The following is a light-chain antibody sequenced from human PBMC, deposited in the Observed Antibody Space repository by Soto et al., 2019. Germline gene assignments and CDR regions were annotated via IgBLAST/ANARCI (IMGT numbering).Light chain of an antibody. CDR3: QQYNNWPPIT. V-gene: IGKV3-15*01. CDR2: GAS. Sequence: EIVMTQSPATLSVSPGETATLSCRASQSVSSNLAWYQQKPGQAPRLLIFGASTRATGIPARFTGSGSGTEFTLTISSLQSEDFAVYYCQQYNNWPPITFGQGTRLEIK. CDR1: QSVSSN. J-gene: IGKJ5*01.